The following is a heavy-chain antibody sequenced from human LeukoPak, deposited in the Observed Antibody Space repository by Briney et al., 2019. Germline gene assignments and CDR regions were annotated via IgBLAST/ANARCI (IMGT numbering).Heavy chain of an antibody. D-gene: IGHD2-2*01. V-gene: IGHV1-18*01. CDR3: ARVRNYCSSTSCYGETDNWFDP. CDR2: ISAYNGNT. Sequence: ASAKVSCKASGYTFTSYGISWVRQAPGQGLEWMGWISAYNGNTNYAQKLQGRVTMTTDTSTSTAYMELRSLRSDDTAVYYCARVRNYCSSTSCYGETDNWFDPWGQGTLVTVSS. J-gene: IGHJ5*02. CDR1: GYTFTSYG.